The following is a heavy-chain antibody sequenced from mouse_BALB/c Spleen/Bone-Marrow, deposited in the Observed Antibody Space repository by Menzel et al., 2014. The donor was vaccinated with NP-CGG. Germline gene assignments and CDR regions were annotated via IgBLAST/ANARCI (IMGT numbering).Heavy chain of an antibody. CDR3: AREGGYYYGSSPYFDV. CDR2: INPYNGDT. Sequence: EVMLVESGPELVKPGASVKISCKASGYSFTGYFMNWVMQNHGKSLEWIGRINPYNGDTFYNQKFKGKATLTVDKSSSTAHMELRSLASEDSAVYYCAREGGYYYGSSPYFDVWGAGTTVTVSS. V-gene: IGHV1-20*02. D-gene: IGHD1-1*01. CDR1: GYSFTGYF. J-gene: IGHJ1*01.